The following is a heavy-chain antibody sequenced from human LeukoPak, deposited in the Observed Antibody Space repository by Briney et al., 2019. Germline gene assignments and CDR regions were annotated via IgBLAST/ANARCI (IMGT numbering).Heavy chain of an antibody. J-gene: IGHJ6*03. CDR3: ARGIPGRYFDWEKYNYYMDV. V-gene: IGHV4-39*07. D-gene: IGHD3-9*01. CDR1: GGSISSSSYY. Sequence: SETLSLTCTVSGGSISSSSYYWGWIRQPPGKGLEWIGNIYYSGSTYYNPSLKSRITISVDTSKNRFSLKLSSVTAADTAVYYCARGIPGRYFDWEKYNYYMDVWGKGTTVTISS. CDR2: IYYSGST.